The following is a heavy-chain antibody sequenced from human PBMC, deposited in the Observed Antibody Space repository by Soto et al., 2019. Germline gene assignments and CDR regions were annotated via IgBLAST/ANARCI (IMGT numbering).Heavy chain of an antibody. CDR1: EFTFSNYA. V-gene: IGHV3-23*01. J-gene: IGHJ4*02. CDR2: ISYGGGTT. CDR3: AKNPGYYYDSTGYHFDS. D-gene: IGHD3-22*01. Sequence: EVQLLESGGGLVQPGGSLRLSCAASEFTFSNYAMSWVRQAPGKGLEWVSAISYGGGTTYYADSVKGRFTISRDNSKNXXLLQMNSVGAEDTAVYYCAKNPGYYYDSTGYHFDSWGQGTLVTVSS.